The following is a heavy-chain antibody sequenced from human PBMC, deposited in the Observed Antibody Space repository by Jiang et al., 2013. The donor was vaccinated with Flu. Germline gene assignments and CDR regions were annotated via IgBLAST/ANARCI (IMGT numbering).Heavy chain of an antibody. V-gene: IGHV1-46*03. CDR3: ARVIGYCSGGSCSNFDY. CDR1: GYTFTSYY. CDR2: INPSGGST. J-gene: IGHJ4*02. Sequence: SGAEVKKPGASVKVSCKASGYTFTSYYMHWVRQAPGQGLEWMGIINPSGGSTSYAQKFQGRVTMTRDTSTSTVYMELSSLRSEDTAVYYCARVIGYCSGGSCSNFDYWGQGTLVTVSS. D-gene: IGHD2-15*01.